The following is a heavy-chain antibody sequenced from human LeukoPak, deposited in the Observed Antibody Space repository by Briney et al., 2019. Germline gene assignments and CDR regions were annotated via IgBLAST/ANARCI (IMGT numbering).Heavy chain of an antibody. J-gene: IGHJ6*02. V-gene: IGHV3-23*01. CDR2: ISDSGGRT. CDR1: GITLSNYG. CDR3: ARGARGVVDYYGMDV. Sequence: GGSLRLSCAVSGITLSNYGMSWVRQAPGKGLEWVAGISDSGGRTNYADSVKGRFTISRDNSKNTLYLQMNSLRAEDTAVYYCARGARGVVDYYGMDVWGQGTTVTVSS. D-gene: IGHD3-10*01.